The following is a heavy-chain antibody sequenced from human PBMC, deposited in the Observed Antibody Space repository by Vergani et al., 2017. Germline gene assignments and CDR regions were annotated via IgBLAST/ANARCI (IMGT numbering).Heavy chain of an antibody. Sequence: QVQLQQWGAGLLKPSETLALTCAVYGGSFSGYYWSWIRQPSGKGLEWIGEINHSGSTNYNPSLKSRVTISVDTSKNQFSLKLSSVTAADTAVYYCARVQELYDFXSGYRVRYYYYMDVWGKGTTVTVSS. V-gene: IGHV4-34*01. D-gene: IGHD3-3*01. J-gene: IGHJ6*03. CDR3: ARVQELYDFXSGYRVRYYYYMDV. CDR1: GGSFSGYY. CDR2: INHSGST.